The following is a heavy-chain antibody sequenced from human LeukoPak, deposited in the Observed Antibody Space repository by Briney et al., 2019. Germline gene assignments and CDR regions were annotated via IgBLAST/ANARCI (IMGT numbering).Heavy chain of an antibody. CDR2: ISSSGSTK. Sequence: PGGSLRLSCAASGFTFSDYYMSWIRQAPGKGLEWVSYISSSGSTKYYADSVKGRFTISRDNAKNSLYLQMNSLRAEDTAVYYCANSGLYSSSSDLGYWGQGTLVTVSS. CDR3: ANSGLYSSSSDLGY. D-gene: IGHD6-6*01. CDR1: GFTFSDYY. V-gene: IGHV3-11*04. J-gene: IGHJ4*02.